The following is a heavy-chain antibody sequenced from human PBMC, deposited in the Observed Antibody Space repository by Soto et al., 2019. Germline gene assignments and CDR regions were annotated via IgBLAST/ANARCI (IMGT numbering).Heavy chain of an antibody. CDR3: ARGGYRYGYNYYYYYGMDV. Sequence: ASVKVSCKASGYTFTSYDINWVRQATGQGLEWMGWMNPNSGNTGYAQKFQGRVTMTRNTSISTAYMELSSLRSEDTAVYYCARGGYRYGYNYYYYYGMDVWGQGTTVTVSS. V-gene: IGHV1-8*01. J-gene: IGHJ6*02. D-gene: IGHD5-18*01. CDR2: MNPNSGNT. CDR1: GYTFTSYD.